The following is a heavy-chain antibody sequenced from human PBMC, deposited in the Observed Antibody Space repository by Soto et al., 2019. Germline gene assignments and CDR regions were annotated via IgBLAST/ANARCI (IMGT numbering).Heavy chain of an antibody. J-gene: IGHJ6*02. CDR1: GYTFTGYY. CDR2: INPNSGGT. D-gene: IGHD6-13*01. V-gene: IGHV1-2*04. Sequence: QVQLVQSGAEVKKPGASVKVSCKASGYTFTGYYMHWVRQAPGQGLEWMGWINPNSGGTNYAQKFQGWVTMTRDTSISTAYMELSRLRSDATAVYDCAGESVAAAGTGGMDVWGQGTTVTVSS. CDR3: AGESVAAAGTGGMDV.